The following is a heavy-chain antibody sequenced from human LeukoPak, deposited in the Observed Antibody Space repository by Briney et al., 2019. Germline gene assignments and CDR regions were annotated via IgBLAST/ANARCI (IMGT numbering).Heavy chain of an antibody. Sequence: GASVKVSCKASGYTFTIYDINWVRQATGQGLEWMGWMNPNSGNTGYAQKFQGRVTMTRNTSISTAYMGLSSLRSEDTAVYYCARYPYCTNGVCLNGGDWFDPWGQGTLVTVSS. D-gene: IGHD2-8*01. V-gene: IGHV1-8*01. CDR2: MNPNSGNT. CDR1: GYTFTIYD. J-gene: IGHJ5*02. CDR3: ARYPYCTNGVCLNGGDWFDP.